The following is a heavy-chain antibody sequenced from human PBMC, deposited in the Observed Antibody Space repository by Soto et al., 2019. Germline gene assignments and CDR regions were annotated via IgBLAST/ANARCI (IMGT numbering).Heavy chain of an antibody. V-gene: IGHV1-69*04. CDR3: AREISYDYCRDV. D-gene: IGHD2-15*01. CDR1: GGTFSSYA. J-gene: IGHJ6*03. CDR2: IIPILGIA. Sequence: SVKVSCKASGGTFSSYAISWVRQAPGQGLEWMGRIIPILGIANYAQKFQGRVTITADKSTSTAYMELSSLRSEDTAVYYCAREISYDYCRDVSGKGTTVTVSS.